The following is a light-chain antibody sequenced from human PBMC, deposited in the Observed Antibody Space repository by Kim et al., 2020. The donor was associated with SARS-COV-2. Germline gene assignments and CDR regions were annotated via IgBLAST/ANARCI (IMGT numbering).Light chain of an antibody. Sequence: EIVLTQSPATLSLSPGERATLSCRTSRSVSVYLAWYQQKPGQAPRLLIYDASTRAAGIPARFSGTGSGTDFTLTVSSLEPEDFAVYYCKQRGEFGQGTKVDIK. CDR2: DAS. CDR1: RSVSVY. CDR3: KQRGE. V-gene: IGKV3-11*01. J-gene: IGKJ1*01.